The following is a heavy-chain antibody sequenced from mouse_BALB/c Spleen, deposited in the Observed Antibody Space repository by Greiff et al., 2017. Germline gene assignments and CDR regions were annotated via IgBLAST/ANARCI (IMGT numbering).Heavy chain of an antibody. V-gene: IGHV5-6-5*01. Sequence: EVKLVESGGGLVKPGGSLKLSCAASGFTFSSYAMSWVRQTPEKRLEWVASISSGGSTYYPDSVNGRFTISRDNARNILYLQMSSLRSEDTAMYYCARRGRNGDWYFDVWGAGTTVTVSS. CDR2: ISSGGST. J-gene: IGHJ1*01. CDR1: GFTFSSYA. CDR3: ARRGRNGDWYFDV.